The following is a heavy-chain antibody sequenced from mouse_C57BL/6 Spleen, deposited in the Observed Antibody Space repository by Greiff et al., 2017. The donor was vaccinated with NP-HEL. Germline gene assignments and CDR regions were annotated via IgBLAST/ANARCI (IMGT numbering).Heavy chain of an antibody. V-gene: IGHV2-6-1*01. CDR1: GFSLTSYG. CDR3: ARQRGNGYLYAMDY. Sequence: VKLVESGPGLVAPSQSLSITCTVSGFSLTSYGVHWVRQPPGKGLEWLVVIWSDGSTTYNSALKSRLSISKDNSKSQVFLKMNSLQTDDTAMYYCARQRGNGYLYAMDYWGQGTSVTVSS. D-gene: IGHD2-3*01. J-gene: IGHJ4*01. CDR2: IWSDGST.